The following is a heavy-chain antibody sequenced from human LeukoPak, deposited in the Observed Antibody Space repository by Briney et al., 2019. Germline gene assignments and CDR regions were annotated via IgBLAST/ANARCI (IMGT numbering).Heavy chain of an antibody. D-gene: IGHD3-3*01. Sequence: SETLSLTCTVSGGSISSSSYYWGWIRQPPGKGLEWIGSIYYSGSTYYNPSLKSRVTISVDTSKNQSSLKLSSVTAADTAVYYCARDVLRFLEWLLDYWGQGTLVTVSS. CDR3: ARDVLRFLEWLLDY. J-gene: IGHJ4*02. CDR2: IYYSGST. CDR1: GGSISSSSYY. V-gene: IGHV4-39*07.